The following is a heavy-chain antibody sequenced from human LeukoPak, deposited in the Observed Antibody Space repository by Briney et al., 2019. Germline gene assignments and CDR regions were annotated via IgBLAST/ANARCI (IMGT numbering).Heavy chain of an antibody. J-gene: IGHJ3*02. D-gene: IGHD3-22*01. CDR3: ARDEPYYYDSSGDDDAFDI. V-gene: IGHV4-4*07. Sequence: SETLSLTCTVSGDSLSTDLWSWIRLPVGKGLEWIGHIYFSGYTNYNPSLKSRVTMSVDTSKNQFSLKLSSVTAADTAVYYCARDEPYYYDSSGDDDAFDIWGQGTMVTVSS. CDR2: IYFSGYT. CDR1: GDSLSTDL.